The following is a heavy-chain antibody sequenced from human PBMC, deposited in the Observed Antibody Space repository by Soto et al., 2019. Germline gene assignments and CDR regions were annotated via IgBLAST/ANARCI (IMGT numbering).Heavy chain of an antibody. CDR1: GYTFTSYG. D-gene: IGHD6-13*01. CDR3: ARDTVSVAAADYYYGMDV. Sequence: GASVKVSCKASGYTFTSYGIGWVRQAPGQGLEWMGWISAYNGNTNYAQKLQGRVTMTTDTSTSTAYMELRSLRSDDTAVYYCARDTVSVAAADYYYGMDVWGQGTTVTVSS. V-gene: IGHV1-18*01. CDR2: ISAYNGNT. J-gene: IGHJ6*02.